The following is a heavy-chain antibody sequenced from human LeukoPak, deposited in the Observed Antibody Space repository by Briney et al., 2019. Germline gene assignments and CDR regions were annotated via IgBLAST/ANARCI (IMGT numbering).Heavy chain of an antibody. CDR2: INHSGST. D-gene: IGHD1-26*01. CDR1: GGSFSGYY. CDR3: ARGRSGSYSPEIDY. V-gene: IGHV4-34*01. Sequence: SETLSLTCAVYGGSFSGYYWSWIRQPPGKGLEWIGEINHSGSTNYNPSLKSRVTISVDTSKNQSSLKLSSVTAADTAVYYCARGRSGSYSPEIDYWGQGTLVTVSS. J-gene: IGHJ4*02.